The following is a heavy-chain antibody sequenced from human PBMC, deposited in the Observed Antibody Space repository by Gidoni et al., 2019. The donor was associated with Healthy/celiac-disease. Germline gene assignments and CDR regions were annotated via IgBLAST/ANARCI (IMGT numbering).Heavy chain of an antibody. J-gene: IGHJ4*02. V-gene: IGHV3-30-3*01. D-gene: IGHD2-2*01. CDR2: ISYDGSNK. CDR3: ARDLRDIVVVPAAHGFDY. CDR1: GFTFSSYA. Sequence: QVQLVESGGGVVQPGRSLRLSCAASGFTFSSYAMHWVRQAPGKGLEWVAVISYDGSNKYYADSVKGRFTISRDNSKNTLYLQMNSLRAEDTAVYYCARDLRDIVVVPAAHGFDYWGQGTLVTVSS.